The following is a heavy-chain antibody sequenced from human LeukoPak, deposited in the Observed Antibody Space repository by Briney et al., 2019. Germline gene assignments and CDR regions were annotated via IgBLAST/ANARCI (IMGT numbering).Heavy chain of an antibody. CDR3: ARQGRIVVVTTTHDAFDI. CDR1: GYSFTTYW. Sequence: PGESLKISCTGFGYSFTTYWIGWVRQMPGKGLEWMGIIYPGDSDARYSPSLQGQVTISVDKSISTAYLQWSSLEASDTAMYYCARQGRIVVVTTTHDAFDIWGQGTMVTVSS. J-gene: IGHJ3*02. D-gene: IGHD2-21*02. CDR2: IYPGDSDA. V-gene: IGHV5-51*01.